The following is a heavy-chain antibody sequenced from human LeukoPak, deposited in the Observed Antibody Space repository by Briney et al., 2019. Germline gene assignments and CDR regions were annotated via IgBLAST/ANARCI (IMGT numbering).Heavy chain of an antibody. J-gene: IGHJ4*02. D-gene: IGHD6-6*01. CDR3: ASAGYSSSSFDY. CDR1: GGSFSGYY. Sequence: SETLSLTCAVYGGSFSGYYWSWIRQPPGKGLEWIGEINHSGSTNYNPSLKSRVTISVDTSKNQFSLKLSSVTAADTAVHYCASAGYSSSSFDYWGQGTLVTVSS. CDR2: INHSGST. V-gene: IGHV4-34*01.